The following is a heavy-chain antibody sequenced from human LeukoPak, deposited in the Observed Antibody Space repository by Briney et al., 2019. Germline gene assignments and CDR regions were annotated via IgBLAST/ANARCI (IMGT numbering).Heavy chain of an antibody. V-gene: IGHV1-46*01. CDR1: GYTFTSYY. CDR3: ARDQAYYDILTGYYGADEFTAGDY. J-gene: IGHJ4*02. D-gene: IGHD3-9*01. CDR2: INPSGGST. Sequence: GASVKVSCKASGYTFTSYYMHWVRQAPGQGLEWMGIINPSGGSTSYAQKFQGRVTMTTDTSTSTAYMELRSLRSDDTAVYYCARDQAYYDILTGYYGADEFTAGDYWGQGTLVTVSS.